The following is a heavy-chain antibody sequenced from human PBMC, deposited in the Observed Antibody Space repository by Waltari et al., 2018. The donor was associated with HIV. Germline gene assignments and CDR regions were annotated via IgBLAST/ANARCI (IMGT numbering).Heavy chain of an antibody. J-gene: IGHJ6*02. V-gene: IGHV1-69*01. D-gene: IGHD3-22*01. CDR3: ARVPDRSGYQRYAMDV. CDR2: IIPLFGEA. CDR1: GGPVSSSE. Sequence: QVQLVQSGAEVKKPGSSVKVSCKASGGPVSSSEISWVRQAPGQGLEGMGAIIPLFGEANYAQKFQGRLTITADESTSTAYMELSSLRSEDTAVYYCARVPDRSGYQRYAMDVWGQGTTVTVS.